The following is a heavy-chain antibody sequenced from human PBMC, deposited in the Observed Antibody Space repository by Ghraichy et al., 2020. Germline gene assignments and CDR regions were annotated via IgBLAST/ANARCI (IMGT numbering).Heavy chain of an antibody. Sequence: GGSLRLSCAASGFIFSKYSMSWVRQAPGKGLEWVSTLYPSAEKILYADSVRGRFAVSRDNSKSTLYLQMNNLRAEDTAIYYCAKDQKPDTGYDLDCWGQGTLVNLSS. V-gene: IGHV3-23*01. CDR3: AKDQKPDTGYDLDC. J-gene: IGHJ4*02. CDR2: LYPSAEKI. CDR1: GFIFSKYS. D-gene: IGHD5-12*01.